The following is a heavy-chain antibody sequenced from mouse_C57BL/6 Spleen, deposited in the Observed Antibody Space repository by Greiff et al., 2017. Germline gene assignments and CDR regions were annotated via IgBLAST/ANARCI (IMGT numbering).Heavy chain of an antibody. CDR1: GYAFSSSW. D-gene: IGHD1-1*01. CDR2: IYPGDGDT. Sequence: VKLMESGPELVKPGASVKISCKASGYAFSSSWMNWVKQRPGKGLEWIGRIYPGDGDTNYNGKFKGKATLTADKSSSTAYMQLSSLTSEDSAVYFCAHYYGSSSYFDYWGQGTTLTVSS. CDR3: AHYYGSSSYFDY. J-gene: IGHJ2*01. V-gene: IGHV1-82*01.